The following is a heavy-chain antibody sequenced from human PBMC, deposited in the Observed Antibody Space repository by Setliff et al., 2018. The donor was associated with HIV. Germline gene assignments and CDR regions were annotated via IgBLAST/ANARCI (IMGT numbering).Heavy chain of an antibody. CDR2: INPKSGGT. J-gene: IGHJ6*02. CDR1: GYNFTAYY. D-gene: IGHD5-18*01. CDR3: AIPLAPDADIDMVDVYGLHV. V-gene: IGHV1-2*04. Sequence: ASVMVSCKASGYNFTAYYLHWVRQAPGQGLEWMGCINPKSGGTNYAQKFQGWVSMTRDTSISTAYLDLRSLTFDETAVYYCAIPLAPDADIDMVDVYGLHVWGQGTRVTVSS.